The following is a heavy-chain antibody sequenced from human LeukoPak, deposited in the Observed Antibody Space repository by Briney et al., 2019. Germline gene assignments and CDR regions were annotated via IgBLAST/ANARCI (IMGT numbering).Heavy chain of an antibody. CDR2: ISYDGSNK. Sequence: PGGSLRLSCAASGFTFSSYGMHWVRQAPGKGLKWVAVISYDGSNKYYADSVKGRFTISRDNSKNTLYLQMNSLRAEDTAVYYCAKGACGGDCYSDYFDYWGQGTLVTVSS. CDR1: GFTFSSYG. J-gene: IGHJ4*02. D-gene: IGHD2-21*02. CDR3: AKGACGGDCYSDYFDY. V-gene: IGHV3-30*18.